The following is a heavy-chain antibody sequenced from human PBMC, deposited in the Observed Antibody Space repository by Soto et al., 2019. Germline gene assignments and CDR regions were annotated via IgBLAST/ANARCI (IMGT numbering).Heavy chain of an antibody. Sequence: QVQLVESEGGVVQPGRSLRLSCAASGFTFNTYGMHWVRQAPGKGLEWVAIISYDGSKTNYADSVKGRFTVSRDNSKNTLYLQMNSLRAEDTAVYYCAKDRQGYCISSSCYYFHWGQGTLVTVSS. D-gene: IGHD2-2*01. CDR2: ISYDGSKT. J-gene: IGHJ1*01. CDR1: GFTFNTYG. CDR3: AKDRQGYCISSSCYYFH. V-gene: IGHV3-30*18.